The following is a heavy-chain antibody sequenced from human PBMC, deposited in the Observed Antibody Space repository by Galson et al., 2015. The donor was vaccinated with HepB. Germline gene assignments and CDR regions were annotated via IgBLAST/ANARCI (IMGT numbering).Heavy chain of an antibody. V-gene: IGHV4-39*01. CDR2: IYYSGST. CDR3: ARGKKSSLDHNNDDAFDI. Sequence: SETLSLTCTVPGGSISSSSYYWGWIRQPPGEGLEWIGSIYYSGSTYYNPSLKSRVTISVDTSKNQFSLKLSSVTAADTAVYYCARGKKSSLDHNNDDAFDIWGQGTMVTVSS. CDR1: GGSISSSSYY. D-gene: IGHD1/OR15-1a*01. J-gene: IGHJ3*02.